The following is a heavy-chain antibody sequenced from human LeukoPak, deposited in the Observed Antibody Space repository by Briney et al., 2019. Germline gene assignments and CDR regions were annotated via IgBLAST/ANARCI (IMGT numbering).Heavy chain of an antibody. Sequence: ASVKVSCKASGYTFTAYYIHWVRQAPGQGLEWMGWINTNTGNPTYAQGFTGRFVFSLDTSVSTAYLQISSLKAEDTAVYYCARPSRDPTSYYYYYMDVWGKGTTVTVSS. D-gene: IGHD1-26*01. V-gene: IGHV7-4-1*02. CDR1: GYTFTAYY. J-gene: IGHJ6*03. CDR2: INTNTGNP. CDR3: ARPSRDPTSYYYYYMDV.